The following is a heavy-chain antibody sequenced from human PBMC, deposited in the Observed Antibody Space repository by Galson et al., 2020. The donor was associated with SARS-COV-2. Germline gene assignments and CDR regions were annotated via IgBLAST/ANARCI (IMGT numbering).Heavy chain of an antibody. Sequence: SETLSFTCSVSGGSMRSYHWTWIRQAPGGGLEWIGHFYYLGTTDYNASLKGRVTISADVSKSQLSLKLDSVTAADTAVYYCARIGSYAVKDWGQGTMVTVSA. D-gene: IGHD2-2*01. CDR2: FYYLGTT. V-gene: IGHV4-59*01. CDR3: ARIGSYAVKD. CDR1: GGSMRSYH. J-gene: IGHJ4*02.